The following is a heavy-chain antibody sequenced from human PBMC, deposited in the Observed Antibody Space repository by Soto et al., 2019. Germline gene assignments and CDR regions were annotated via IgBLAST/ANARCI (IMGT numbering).Heavy chain of an antibody. CDR2: ISSSGSTI. D-gene: IGHD3-9*01. V-gene: IGHV3-48*03. CDR1: GFTFSSYE. J-gene: IGHJ6*02. CDR3: ARDYDILTGYYISVVYYGMDV. Sequence: LRLSCAASGFTFSSYEMNWVRQAPGKGLEWVSYISSSGSTIYYADSVKGRFTISRDNAKNSLYLQMNSLRAEDTAVYYCARDYDILTGYYISVVYYGMDVWGQGTTVTVSS.